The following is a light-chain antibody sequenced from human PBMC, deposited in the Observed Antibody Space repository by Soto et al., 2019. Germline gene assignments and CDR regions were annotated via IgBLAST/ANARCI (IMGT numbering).Light chain of an antibody. CDR2: GAS. Sequence: EIVLTQSPATLSLSPGERATLSCRASQSVSSYLAWYQQKAGQAPRLLIYGASTRATGIPARFSGSGSGTEFTLTISSLQSEDFAVYYCQQYNNWPPFMYTFGQGTKVDIK. V-gene: IGKV3-15*01. CDR3: QQYNNWPPFMYT. J-gene: IGKJ2*01. CDR1: QSVSSY.